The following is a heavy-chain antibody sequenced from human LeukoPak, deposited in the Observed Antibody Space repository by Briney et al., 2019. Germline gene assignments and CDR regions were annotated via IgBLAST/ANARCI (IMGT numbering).Heavy chain of an antibody. Sequence: SETLSLTCAVYGGSFSGYYWSWIRQPAGKGLEWIGRIYTSGSTNYNPSLKSRVTMSVDTSKNQFSLKLSSVTAADTAVYYCARAIGGYSYGWVYYMDVWGKGTTVTISS. CDR2: IYTSGST. CDR1: GGSFSGYY. CDR3: ARAIGGYSYGWVYYMDV. D-gene: IGHD5-18*01. J-gene: IGHJ6*03. V-gene: IGHV4-59*10.